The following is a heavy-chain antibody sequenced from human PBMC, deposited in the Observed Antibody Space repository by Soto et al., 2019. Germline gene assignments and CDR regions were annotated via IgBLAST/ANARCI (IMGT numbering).Heavy chain of an antibody. CDR2: TYYSGST. D-gene: IGHD3-16*02. Sequence: PSETLSLTCTVSGGSISSGGYYWSWIRQHPGKGLEWIGYTYYSGSTYYNPSLKSRVTISVDTSKNQFSLKLSSVTAADTAVYYCARGYQGNYYGMDVWGQGTTVTVSS. CDR1: GGSISSGGYY. V-gene: IGHV4-31*03. CDR3: ARGYQGNYYGMDV. J-gene: IGHJ6*02.